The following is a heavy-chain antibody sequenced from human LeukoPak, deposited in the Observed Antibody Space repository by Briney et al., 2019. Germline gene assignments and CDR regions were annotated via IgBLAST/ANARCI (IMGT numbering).Heavy chain of an antibody. CDR3: ARGYYYDSSGYEQGWFDP. J-gene: IGHJ5*02. CDR2: IYYSGST. D-gene: IGHD3-22*01. Sequence: SETLSLTCTVSGGSISSYYWSWIRQPPGKGLEWIGYIYYSGSTNYNPFLKSRVTISVDTSKNQFSLKLSSVTAADTAVYYCARGYYYDSSGYEQGWFDPWGQGTLVTVSS. CDR1: GGSISSYY. V-gene: IGHV4-59*01.